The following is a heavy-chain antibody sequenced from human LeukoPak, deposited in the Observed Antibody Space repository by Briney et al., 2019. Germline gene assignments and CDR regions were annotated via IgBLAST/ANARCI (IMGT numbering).Heavy chain of an antibody. V-gene: IGHV1-18*01. Sequence: ASVKVSCKASGYTFTSYGISWVRQAPEQGLEWMGWISAYNGNTNYAQKLQGRVTMTTDTSTSTAYMELRSLRSDDTAVYYCARDLPDLSGYDSSGTFDYWGQGTLVTVSS. J-gene: IGHJ4*02. D-gene: IGHD5-12*01. CDR1: GYTFTSYG. CDR3: ARDLPDLSGYDSSGTFDY. CDR2: ISAYNGNT.